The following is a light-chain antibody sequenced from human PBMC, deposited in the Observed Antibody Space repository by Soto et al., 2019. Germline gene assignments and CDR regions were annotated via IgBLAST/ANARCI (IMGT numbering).Light chain of an antibody. CDR1: SSNIGSNY. CDR3: AAWDDSLSGWV. CDR2: RNN. J-gene: IGLJ3*02. Sequence: QLVLTQPPSASGTPGLRVTISCSGSSSNIGSNYVYWYQQLPGTAPKLLIYRNNQRPSGVPDRFSGSKSGTSASLAISGLRSEDEADYYCAAWDDSLSGWVFGGGTQLTVL. V-gene: IGLV1-47*01.